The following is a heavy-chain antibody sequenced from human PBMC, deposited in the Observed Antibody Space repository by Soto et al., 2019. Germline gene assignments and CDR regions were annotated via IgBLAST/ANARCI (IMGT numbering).Heavy chain of an antibody. CDR3: AKDRGWCISTSCYGPAYYYYYGMDV. J-gene: IGHJ6*02. V-gene: IGHV3-23*01. D-gene: IGHD2-2*01. Sequence: GGSLRLSCAASGFTFSINAMSWVRQAPGKGLEWVSAISGSGGSTYSVDSVKGRFTISRDNSKNTLYLQMNSLRAEDTAVYYCAKDRGWCISTSCYGPAYYYYYGMDVWGQGTTVTVSS. CDR1: GFTFSINA. CDR2: ISGSGGST.